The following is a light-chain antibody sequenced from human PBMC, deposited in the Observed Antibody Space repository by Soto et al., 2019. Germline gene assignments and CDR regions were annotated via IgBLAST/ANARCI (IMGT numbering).Light chain of an antibody. CDR2: DVS. Sequence: QSALTQPASVSGSPGQSITISCTGTSSDVGGYNYVSWYQQHPGKAPKLRIYDVSNRPSGVSNRFSGSKSGNTASLTISGLQAEDEADYYCSSYTSSSTLGHVVFGGGTKLAVL. J-gene: IGLJ2*01. CDR1: SSDVGGYNY. V-gene: IGLV2-14*01. CDR3: SSYTSSSTLGHVV.